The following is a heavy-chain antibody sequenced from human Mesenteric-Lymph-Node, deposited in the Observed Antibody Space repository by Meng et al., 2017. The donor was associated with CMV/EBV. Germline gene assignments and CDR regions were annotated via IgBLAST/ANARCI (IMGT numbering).Heavy chain of an antibody. Sequence: GESLKISCAASGFIFSSYAMSWVRQAPGKGLEWVSTITDSGYNTYYADSVKGRFTISRDNSKNTLSLQINSPRAEDTVVYYCATFYSSSCFDHWGQGTLVTVSS. D-gene: IGHD6-13*01. CDR3: ATFYSSSCFDH. CDR2: ITDSGYNT. V-gene: IGHV3-23*01. J-gene: IGHJ4*02. CDR1: GFIFSSYA.